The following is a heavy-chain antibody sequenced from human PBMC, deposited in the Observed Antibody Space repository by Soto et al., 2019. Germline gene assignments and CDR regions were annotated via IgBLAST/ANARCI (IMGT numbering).Heavy chain of an antibody. CDR3: AKLCSGGSCQNPRDAFDI. CDR2: ISYDGSNK. J-gene: IGHJ3*02. Sequence: GGSLRLSCAASGFTFSSYGMHWVRQAPGKGLEWVAVISYDGSNKYYADSVKGRFTISRDNSKNTLYLQMNSLRAEDTAVYYCAKLCSGGSCQNPRDAFDIWGQGTMVTVSS. V-gene: IGHV3-30*18. D-gene: IGHD2-15*01. CDR1: GFTFSSYG.